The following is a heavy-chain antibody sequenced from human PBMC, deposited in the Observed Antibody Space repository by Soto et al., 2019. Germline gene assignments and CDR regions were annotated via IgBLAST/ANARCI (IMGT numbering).Heavy chain of an antibody. J-gene: IGHJ6*02. CDR3: ARAPTTVTQYYYYYGMDV. CDR1: GGSISSGGYY. Sequence: LSLTCTVSGGSISSGGYYWSWIRQHPGKGLEWIGYIYYSGSTYYNPSLKSRVTISVDTSKNQFSLKLSSVTAADTAVYYCARAPTTVTQYYYYYGMDVWGQGTTVTVSS. CDR2: IYYSGST. V-gene: IGHV4-31*03. D-gene: IGHD4-17*01.